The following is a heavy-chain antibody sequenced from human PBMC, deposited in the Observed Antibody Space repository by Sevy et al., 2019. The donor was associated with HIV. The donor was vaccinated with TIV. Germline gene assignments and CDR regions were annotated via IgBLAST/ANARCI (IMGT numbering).Heavy chain of an antibody. J-gene: IGHJ4*02. CDR3: ARGRGTGYSYGFDY. CDR2: IYSGGST. D-gene: IGHD5-18*01. V-gene: IGHV3-53*01. CDR1: EFTVSSNY. Sequence: GGSLRLSCAASEFTVSSNYMSWVRQAPGKGLEWVSVIYSGGSTYYADSVKGRFTISRDNSQNTVYLQMNSLRAEDTAVYYCARGRGTGYSYGFDYWGQGTLVTVSS.